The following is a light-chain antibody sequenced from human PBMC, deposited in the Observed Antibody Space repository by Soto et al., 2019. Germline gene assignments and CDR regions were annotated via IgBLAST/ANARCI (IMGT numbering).Light chain of an antibody. Sequence: QSALTQPAAGSGAPGQSITISCTGTSSDVGSYNLVSWYQQHPGKAPKLMIYEGSKRPSGVSNRFSGSKSGNTASLTISGXQAEDEADYYCCSYAGSSTYVFGTGTKVTVL. CDR3: CSYAGSSTYV. CDR2: EGS. CDR1: SSDVGSYNL. V-gene: IGLV2-23*01. J-gene: IGLJ1*01.